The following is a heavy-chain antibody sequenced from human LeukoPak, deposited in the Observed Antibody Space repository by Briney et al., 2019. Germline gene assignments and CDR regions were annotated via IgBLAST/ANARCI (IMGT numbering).Heavy chain of an antibody. V-gene: IGHV3-11*01. CDR1: GFTFSHYY. J-gene: IGHJ4*02. Sequence: GGSLRLSCLTSGFTFSHYYMAWIRQAPGKGLEWVSYISGTGNKKYYADSVKGRFTISRDNTKNLLNLQISSLRAEDTAIYYCARDNSESEYFFDYWGQGSLVTVSS. CDR3: ARDNSESEYFFDY. D-gene: IGHD1-26*01. CDR2: ISGTGNKK.